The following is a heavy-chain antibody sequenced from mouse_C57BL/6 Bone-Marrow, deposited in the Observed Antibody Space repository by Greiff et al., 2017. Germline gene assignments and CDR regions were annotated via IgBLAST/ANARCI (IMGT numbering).Heavy chain of an antibody. V-gene: IGHV1-81*01. Sequence: VQRVESGAELARPGASVKLSCKASGYTFTSYGISWVKQRTGQCLEWIGEIYPRSGNTYYNEKFKGKATLTADKSSSTAYMELRSLTSEDSAVYFCARWPYYGKRFAYWGQGTLVTVSA. D-gene: IGHD2-10*01. J-gene: IGHJ3*01. CDR1: GYTFTSYG. CDR3: ARWPYYGKRFAY. CDR2: IYPRSGNT.